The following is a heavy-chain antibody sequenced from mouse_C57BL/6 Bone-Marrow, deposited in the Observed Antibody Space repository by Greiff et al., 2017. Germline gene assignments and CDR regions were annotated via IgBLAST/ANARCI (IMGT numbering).Heavy chain of an antibody. J-gene: IGHJ3*01. CDR2: IYPRSGNT. Sequence: VKLQESGAELARPGASVKLSCKASGYTFTSYGISWVKQRTGQGLEWIGEIYPRSGNTYYNEKFKGTATLTADKSSSKAYMELRSLTSEDSAVYFCARATIMVTTGRFAYWGQGTLVTVSA. CDR3: ARATIMVTTGRFAY. CDR1: GYTFTSYG. V-gene: IGHV1-81*01. D-gene: IGHD2-2*01.